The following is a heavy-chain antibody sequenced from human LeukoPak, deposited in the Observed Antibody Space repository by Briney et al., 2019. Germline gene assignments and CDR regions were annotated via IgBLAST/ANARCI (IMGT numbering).Heavy chain of an antibody. Sequence: SETLSLTCAVYGGSFSGYYWSWIRQPPGKGLEWIGEINHSGSTNYSPSLKSRVTISVDTSTNQFSLKLNSVTAADTAVYYCVRHPGGSGSHDAFDIWGQGTMVTVSS. J-gene: IGHJ3*02. D-gene: IGHD3-10*01. CDR1: GGSFSGYY. V-gene: IGHV4-34*01. CDR3: VRHPGGSGSHDAFDI. CDR2: INHSGST.